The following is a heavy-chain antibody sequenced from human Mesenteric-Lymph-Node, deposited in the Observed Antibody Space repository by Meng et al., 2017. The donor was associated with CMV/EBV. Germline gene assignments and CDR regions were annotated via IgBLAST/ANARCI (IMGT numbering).Heavy chain of an antibody. CDR1: GGSISSSTYY. CDR2: ILYSGNT. Sequence: SETLSLTCTVSGGSISSSTYYWGWIRQPPGKGLYWIGSILYSGNTYYNPSLRSRVTISVDTSKNQFSLKLNSVTAADTAVYYCARGRDYSSSDYWGQGTLVTVSS. V-gene: IGHV4-39*07. D-gene: IGHD6-6*01. J-gene: IGHJ4*02. CDR3: ARGRDYSSSDY.